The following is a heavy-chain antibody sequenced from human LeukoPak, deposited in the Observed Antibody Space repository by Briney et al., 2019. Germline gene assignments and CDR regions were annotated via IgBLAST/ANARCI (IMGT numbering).Heavy chain of an antibody. CDR1: GYTFTGYY. CDR2: INPNSGGT. D-gene: IGHD6-13*01. V-gene: IGHV1-2*02. Sequence: ASVKVSCKASGYTFTGYYMHWVRQAPGQGLEWMGWINPNSGGTNYAQKFQGRVTMTRDTSISTAYMELSRLRSDDTAVYYCAREPTYSSSWSMKNWFDPWGQGTLVTVSS. J-gene: IGHJ5*02. CDR3: AREPTYSSSWSMKNWFDP.